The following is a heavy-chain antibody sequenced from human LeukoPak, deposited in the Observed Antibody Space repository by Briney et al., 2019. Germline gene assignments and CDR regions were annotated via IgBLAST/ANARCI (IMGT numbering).Heavy chain of an antibody. CDR2: IIGSGRDT. CDR1: GFTFSSYA. D-gene: IGHD4/OR15-4a*01. V-gene: IGHV3-23*01. CDR3: ARRAGAYSHPYDY. Sequence: PGGSLRLSCAASGFTFSSYAMNWVRQAPGKRLEWVSSIIGSGRDTYYADSVKGRITISRDNSKNTLYLQMNSLRAEDTAVYYCARRAGAYSHPYDYWGQGTLVTVSS. J-gene: IGHJ4*02.